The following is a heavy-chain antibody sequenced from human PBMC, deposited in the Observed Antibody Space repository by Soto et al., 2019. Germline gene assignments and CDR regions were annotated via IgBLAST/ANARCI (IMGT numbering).Heavy chain of an antibody. D-gene: IGHD6-19*01. CDR2: ISWNSGSI. J-gene: IGHJ6*03. CDR3: AKDLVKVRSSGGGTPRCNYCYYYYMDV. V-gene: IGHV3-9*01. Sequence: EVQLVESGGGLVQPGRSLRLSCAASGFTFDDYAMHWVRQAPGKGLEWVSGISWNSGSIGYSDSVKGRFTISRDNAKNSLHMQMNKLRAEDTAVYYCAKDLVKVRSSGGGTPRCNYCYYYYMDVGGKGTTVTVSS. CDR1: GFTFDDYA.